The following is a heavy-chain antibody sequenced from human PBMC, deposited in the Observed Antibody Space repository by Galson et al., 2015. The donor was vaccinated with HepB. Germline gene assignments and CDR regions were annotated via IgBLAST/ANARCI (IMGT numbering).Heavy chain of an antibody. CDR2: ISATSRNI. J-gene: IGHJ6*02. Sequence: SLRLSCAGSGFTFSSHFMRWVRQAPGKGLEWVAYISATSRNIYYADSVKGRFSISRDNGKNSLYLQMNSLRAEDTAVYYCARVYDGDDAGEDYGMDVWGPGATVTVSS. D-gene: IGHD4-17*01. V-gene: IGHV3-21*01. CDR1: GFTFSSHF. CDR3: ARVYDGDDAGEDYGMDV.